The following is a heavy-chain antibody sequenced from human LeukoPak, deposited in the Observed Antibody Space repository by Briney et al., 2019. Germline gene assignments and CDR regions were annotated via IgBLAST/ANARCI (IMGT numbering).Heavy chain of an antibody. CDR1: GGTFFSYA. CDR2: IIPIFGTA. Sequence: SVTVSCKASGGTFFSYAISWVRQAPGQGLEGMGGIIPIFGTANYAQKFQGRVTITADESTSTAYMELRSLRSEDTAVYYCARDGLDRRNSYYYGMDVWGQGTTVTVSS. V-gene: IGHV1-69*13. D-gene: IGHD3/OR15-3a*01. CDR3: ARDGLDRRNSYYYGMDV. J-gene: IGHJ6*02.